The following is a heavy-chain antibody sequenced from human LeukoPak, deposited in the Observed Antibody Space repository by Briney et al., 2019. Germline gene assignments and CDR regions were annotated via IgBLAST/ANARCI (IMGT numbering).Heavy chain of an antibody. CDR2: IIPILGIA. V-gene: IGHV1-69*02. D-gene: IGHD3-9*01. CDR1: GGTFSSYT. Sequence: ASVKVSCKASGGTFSSYTISWVRQAPGQGLEWMGRIIPILGIANYAQKFQGRVAITADKSTSTAYMELSSLRSEDTAVYYCVSMGYDILTGYPTSGYWGQGTLVTVSS. CDR3: VSMGYDILTGYPTSGY. J-gene: IGHJ4*02.